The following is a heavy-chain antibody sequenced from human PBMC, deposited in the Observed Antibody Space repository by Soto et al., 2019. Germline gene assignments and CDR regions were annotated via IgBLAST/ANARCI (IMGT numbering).Heavy chain of an antibody. CDR1: GASIITDNYF. V-gene: IGHV4-39*01. CDR3: ARRRASDYGGNHHPYYFDR. D-gene: IGHD4-17*01. CDR2: ISYSGRT. J-gene: IGHJ4*01. Sequence: PSETLSITCTVSGASIITDNYFWVWIRQSPRRGLELIGSISYSGRTYDNPSLQSRVTISIDASKDQFSLKLTSVTTADTAVYYCARRRASDYGGNHHPYYFDRWGHGALVTVSS.